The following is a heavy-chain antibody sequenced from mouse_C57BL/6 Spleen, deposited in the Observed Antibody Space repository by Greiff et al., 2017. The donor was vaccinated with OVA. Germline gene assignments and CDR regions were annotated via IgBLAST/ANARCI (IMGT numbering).Heavy chain of an antibody. CDR2: INPSSGYT. CDR1: GYTITSYT. Sequence: QVQLQQSGAELARPGASVKMSCKASGYTITSYTMHWVKQRPGQGLEWIGYINPSSGYTKYNQKFKDKATLTADKSSSTAYMQLSSLTSEDSAVYYCARGGINYAMDYWGQGTSVTVSS. J-gene: IGHJ4*01. V-gene: IGHV1-4*01. CDR3: ARGGINYAMDY. D-gene: IGHD2-4*01.